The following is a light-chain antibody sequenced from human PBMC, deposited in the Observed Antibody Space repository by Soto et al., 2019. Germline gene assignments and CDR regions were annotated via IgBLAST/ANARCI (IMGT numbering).Light chain of an antibody. CDR2: GTS. V-gene: IGKV3-20*01. CDR3: QRYGSSLPIT. CDR1: QSVSSSY. Sequence: EIVLTQSPGTLSLSPGERATLSCRASQSVSSSYLAWYQQIPGQAPRLLIYGTSRRATGIPDRFSGSASGTDSTLTNSRREPEDFAGDYCQRYGSSLPITFGQGTRLEIK. J-gene: IGKJ5*01.